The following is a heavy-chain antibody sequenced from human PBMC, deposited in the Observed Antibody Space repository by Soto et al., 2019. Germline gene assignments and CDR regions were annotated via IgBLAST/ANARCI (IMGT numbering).Heavy chain of an antibody. CDR1: GYTITSYA. Sequence: ASVKVSCKASGYTITSYAMHWVRQAPGQRLEWMGWINAGNGNTKYSQKFQGRVTITRDTSASTAYMELSSLRSEDTAVYYCARDWSIYSSGWFDPWGQGTLVTVSS. D-gene: IGHD6-19*01. J-gene: IGHJ5*02. CDR2: INAGNGNT. CDR3: ARDWSIYSSGWFDP. V-gene: IGHV1-3*01.